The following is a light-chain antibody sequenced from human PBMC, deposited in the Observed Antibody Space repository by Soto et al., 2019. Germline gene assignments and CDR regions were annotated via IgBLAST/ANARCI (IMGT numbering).Light chain of an antibody. CDR1: SSDVGGYNL. J-gene: IGLJ1*01. V-gene: IGLV2-23*01. CDR2: EGS. CDR3: YSYAGRNLYV. Sequence: QSALTQPASVSGSPGQSITISCTGTSSDVGGYNLVSWYQQHPGKAPKLMIYEGSQRPSGVSNRFSGSKSGNTASLTISGLQAEDEADYYCYSYAGRNLYVFGTGTSSPS.